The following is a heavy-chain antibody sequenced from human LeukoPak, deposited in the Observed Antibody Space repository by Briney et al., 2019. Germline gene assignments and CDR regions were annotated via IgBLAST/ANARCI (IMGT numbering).Heavy chain of an antibody. V-gene: IGHV4-4*07. J-gene: IGHJ3*02. Sequence: SETLSLTCAVYGGSFSGYYWSWIRQPAGKGLEWIGRIYTSGSTNYNPSLKSRVTISVDTSKNQFSLKLSSVTAADTAVYYCARDKGWDAFDIWGQGTMVTVSS. CDR2: IYTSGST. CDR3: ARDKGWDAFDI. D-gene: IGHD6-19*01. CDR1: GGSFSGYY.